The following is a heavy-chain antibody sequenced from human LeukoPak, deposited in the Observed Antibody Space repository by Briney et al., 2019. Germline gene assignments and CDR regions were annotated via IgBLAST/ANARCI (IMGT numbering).Heavy chain of an antibody. V-gene: IGHV3-23*01. J-gene: IGHJ4*02. CDR3: AKVPYYDILTGYFDY. D-gene: IGHD3-9*01. CDR1: GFTFSSYA. Sequence: GGSLRLSCAASGFTFSSYAMSWVRQAPGKGLEWVSAISGSGGSTYYADSVKGRFTISRDNSKNTLYLQMNSLRAEDTAVYYCAKVPYYDILTGYFDYWGQGTLVTVSS. CDR2: ISGSGGST.